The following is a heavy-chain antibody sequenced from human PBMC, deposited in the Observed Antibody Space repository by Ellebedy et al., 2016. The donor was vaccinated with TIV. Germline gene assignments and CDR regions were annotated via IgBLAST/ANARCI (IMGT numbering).Heavy chain of an antibody. CDR2: IYSVGST. D-gene: IGHD5-18*01. CDR1: GFTVSNNF. J-gene: IGHJ4*02. V-gene: IGHV3-53*01. Sequence: GESLKISCAASGFTVSNNFMTWVRQAPGKGLEWVSLIYSVGSTLYADSVKGRFTISRDNSRNTLYLQMNNLRVDDTAVYYCARKTDTTRSGIFWGQGTLATVS. CDR3: ARKTDTTRSGIF.